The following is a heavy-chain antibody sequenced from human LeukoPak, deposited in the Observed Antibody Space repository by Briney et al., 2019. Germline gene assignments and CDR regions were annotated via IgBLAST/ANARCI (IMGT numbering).Heavy chain of an antibody. Sequence: ASVKVSCKASGYTFTGYYIHWVRQAPGQGLEWMGWINPTSGGTKYAQKFQGRVTMTRDTSISTAYMELSRLRADDTAVFYCARGDSAWDNPFDSWGQGTLVTVSS. CDR1: GYTFTGYY. CDR2: INPTSGGT. CDR3: ARGDSAWDNPFDS. D-gene: IGHD1/OR15-1a*01. V-gene: IGHV1-2*02. J-gene: IGHJ4*02.